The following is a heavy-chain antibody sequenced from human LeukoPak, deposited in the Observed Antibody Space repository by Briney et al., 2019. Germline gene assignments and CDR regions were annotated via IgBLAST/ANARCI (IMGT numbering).Heavy chain of an antibody. Sequence: GTSVKVSCKASGFTFTSSAMQWVRQARGQRLEWIGWIVVGSGNTNYAQKFQERVTITRDMSTSTAYMELSSLRSEDTDVYYCAALPYYYGSGSYYVDYWGQGTLVTVSS. CDR2: IVVGSGNT. V-gene: IGHV1-58*02. J-gene: IGHJ4*02. CDR3: AALPYYYGSGSYYVDY. CDR1: GFTFTSSA. D-gene: IGHD3-10*01.